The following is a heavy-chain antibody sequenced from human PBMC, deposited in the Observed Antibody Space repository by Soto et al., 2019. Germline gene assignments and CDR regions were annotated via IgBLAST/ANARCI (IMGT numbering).Heavy chain of an antibody. CDR2: LRKDGSEK. Sequence: DVQLVESGGDLVQPGGSLRLSLEASGFTFSSYWMNWVRQAPGKGLEWVAILRKDGSEKYYVDSVNGRFTISRDNAKNSLYLHMNDPRAEDTAVYYCAAGRGYLIDYWGRGTLVSVSS. CDR3: AAGRGYLIDY. J-gene: IGHJ4*02. CDR1: GFTFSSYW. D-gene: IGHD5-18*01. V-gene: IGHV3-7*03.